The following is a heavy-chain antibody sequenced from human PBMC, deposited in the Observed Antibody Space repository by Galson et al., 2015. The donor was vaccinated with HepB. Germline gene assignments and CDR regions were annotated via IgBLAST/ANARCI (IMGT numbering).Heavy chain of an antibody. V-gene: IGHV1-69*13. CDR2: IIPIYDTS. J-gene: IGHJ6*02. CDR1: GGTFSSYA. Sequence: SVKVSCKASGGTFSSYAFSWVRQAPGQGLEWMGGIIPIYDTSNYAQKFQGRVTITADESTSTAYMELSSLRSEDTAVYFCARGEGVRTLGFSGNRNELYYYYYYGVDVWGQGTTVTVYS. CDR3: ARGEGVRTLGFSGNRNELYYYYYYGVDV. D-gene: IGHD1-1*01.